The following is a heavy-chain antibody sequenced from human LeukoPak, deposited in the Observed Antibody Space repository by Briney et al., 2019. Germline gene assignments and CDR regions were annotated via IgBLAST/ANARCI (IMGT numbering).Heavy chain of an antibody. CDR3: ARDGSSSSDYYHMDV. Sequence: ASVKVSCKASGYTFTGYYMHWVRQAPGQGLEWMGWINPNSGGTNYAQKFQGRVTMTRDTSISTAYMELSRLRSDDTAVYYCARDGSSSSDYYHMDVWGKGTTVTVSS. CDR2: INPNSGGT. CDR1: GYTFTGYY. V-gene: IGHV1-2*02. D-gene: IGHD6-13*01. J-gene: IGHJ6*03.